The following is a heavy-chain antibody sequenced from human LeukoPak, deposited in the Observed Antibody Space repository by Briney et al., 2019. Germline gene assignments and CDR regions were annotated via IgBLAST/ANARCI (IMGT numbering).Heavy chain of an antibody. D-gene: IGHD3-22*01. CDR1: GGSVSSGSYY. V-gene: IGHV4-61*01. J-gene: IGHJ4*02. CDR2: IYYSGST. CDR3: ARVDSFLGSSGPRDY. Sequence: PSETLSLTCTVSGGSVSSGSYYWSWIRQPPGKGLEWIGYIYYSGSTNYNPSLKSRVTISVDTSKNQFSLKLSSVTAADTAVYYCARVDSFLGSSGPRDYWGQGTLVTVSS.